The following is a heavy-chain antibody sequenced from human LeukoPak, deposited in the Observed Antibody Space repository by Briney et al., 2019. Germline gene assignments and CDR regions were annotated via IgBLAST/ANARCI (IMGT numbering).Heavy chain of an antibody. J-gene: IGHJ4*02. CDR3: ARWVSTVVRVGFDY. CDR1: GGSISSSNW. V-gene: IGHV4-4*02. D-gene: IGHD4-23*01. Sequence: SGTLSLTCAVSGGSISSSNWWSWVRQPPGKGLEWIGEIYHSGSTNYNPSLKSRVTISVDTSKNQFSLKLSSVTAADTAVYYCARWVSTVVRVGFDYWGQGTLVTVSS. CDR2: IYHSGST.